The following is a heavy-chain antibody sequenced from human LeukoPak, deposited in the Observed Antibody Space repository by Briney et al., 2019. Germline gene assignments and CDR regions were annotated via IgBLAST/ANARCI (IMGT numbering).Heavy chain of an antibody. V-gene: IGHV3-30*04. Sequence: GGSLRLSCAASGFTFSSYAMHWVRQAPGKGLEWVAVISYDGSNKYYADSVKGRFTISRDNSKNTLYLQMNSLRAEDTAVYYCARRGSGSYYYFDHWGQGTLVTVSS. D-gene: IGHD1-26*01. CDR1: GFTFSSYA. CDR2: ISYDGSNK. CDR3: ARRGSGSYYYFDH. J-gene: IGHJ4*02.